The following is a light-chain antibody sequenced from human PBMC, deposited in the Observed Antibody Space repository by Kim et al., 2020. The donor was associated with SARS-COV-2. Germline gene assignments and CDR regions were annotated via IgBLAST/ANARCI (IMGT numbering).Light chain of an antibody. Sequence: TVLTQSPATLSLSPGERATLSCRASQSVGNNYLAWYQHKPGQAPRLLIYDASNRATGIPARFSGSGSGTDFTLTISSLEPEDFAVYFCQQRANWRPFGGGTKVDI. J-gene: IGKJ4*01. CDR1: QSVGNNY. CDR2: DAS. CDR3: QQRANWRP. V-gene: IGKV3-11*01.